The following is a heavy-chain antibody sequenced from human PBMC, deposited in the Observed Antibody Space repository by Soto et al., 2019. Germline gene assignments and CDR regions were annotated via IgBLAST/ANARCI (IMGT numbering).Heavy chain of an antibody. J-gene: IGHJ4*02. CDR1: GGSVSSGSYY. V-gene: IGHV4-61*01. CDR2: IYYSGST. D-gene: IGHD1-26*01. Sequence: PSETLSLTCTVSGGSVSSGSYYWSWIRQPPGKGLEWIGYIYYSGSTNYNPSLKSRVTISVDTSKNQFSLKLSSVTAADTAVYYCARVPVSSGHFDYWGQGTLVTVSS. CDR3: ARVPVSSGHFDY.